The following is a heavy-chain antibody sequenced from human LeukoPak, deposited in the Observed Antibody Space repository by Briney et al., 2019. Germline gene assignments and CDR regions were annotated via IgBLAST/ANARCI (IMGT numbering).Heavy chain of an antibody. Sequence: RTGGSLRLSCAASGFTFSSYAMSWVRQAPGKGLEWVSAISGSGGSTYYADSVKGRFTISRDNSKNTLYLQMNSLRAEDTALYYCAKIAESGSWRIDYWGQGTLVTVSS. CDR2: ISGSGGST. V-gene: IGHV3-23*01. CDR3: AKIAESGSWRIDY. D-gene: IGHD6-13*01. CDR1: GFTFSSYA. J-gene: IGHJ4*02.